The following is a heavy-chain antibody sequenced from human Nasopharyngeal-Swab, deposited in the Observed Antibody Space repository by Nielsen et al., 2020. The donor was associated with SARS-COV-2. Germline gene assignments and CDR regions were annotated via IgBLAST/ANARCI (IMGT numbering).Heavy chain of an antibody. CDR3: ARETYYYDIRPLDY. CDR2: IYTSGST. Sequence: SETLSLTCTVSGCSISSYYWSWIRQPAGKGLEWMGRIYTSGSTNYNPSLKSRVTMSVDTSKNQFSLKLSSVTAADTAVYYCARETYYYDIRPLDYWGQGTLVTVSS. J-gene: IGHJ4*02. D-gene: IGHD3-22*01. V-gene: IGHV4-4*07. CDR1: GCSISSYY.